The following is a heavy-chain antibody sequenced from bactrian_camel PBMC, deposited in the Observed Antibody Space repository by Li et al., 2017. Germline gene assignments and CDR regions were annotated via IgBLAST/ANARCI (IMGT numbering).Heavy chain of an antibody. CDR3: AKDRGGRTDY. V-gene: IGHV3S53*01. CDR2: IDADGTT. CDR1: GSIYRGNC. Sequence: VQLVESGGGSAPAGGSLRLSCAASGSIYRGNCMGWFRQEVGKQREGVAAIDADGTTTYADSVKGRFTISLDNVKNTLYLEMDRLEPEDTAMYYCAKDRGGRTDYWGQGTQVTVS. D-gene: IGHD2*01. J-gene: IGHJ4*01.